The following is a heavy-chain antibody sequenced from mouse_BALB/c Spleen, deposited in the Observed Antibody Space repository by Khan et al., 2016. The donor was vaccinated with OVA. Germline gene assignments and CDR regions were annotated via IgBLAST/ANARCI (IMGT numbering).Heavy chain of an antibody. J-gene: IGHJ4*01. V-gene: IGHV5-12-2*01. CDR2: ISTGGSSA. CDR3: ARPSTTGCEYVMDY. Sequence: EVELVESGGDLVQTGGSLKLSCAASGFTFSSYTMSWVRQTPEKRLEWVAFISTGGSSAYYPDTFKGRFTISRDNVTNTPYLQMSSLKSDDTAIYYCARPSTTGCEYVMDYWGQGTSVTVSS. CDR1: GFTFSSYT. D-gene: IGHD1-1*01.